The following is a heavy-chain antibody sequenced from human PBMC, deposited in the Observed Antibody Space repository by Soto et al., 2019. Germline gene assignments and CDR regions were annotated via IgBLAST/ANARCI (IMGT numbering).Heavy chain of an antibody. D-gene: IGHD1-1*01. CDR1: GNTFTGYY. CDR2: INPKSGGR. V-gene: IGHV1-2*02. CDR3: ARRGERTGAASDS. Sequence: QVQLVQSGAEVKKPGASVKVSCKASGNTFTGYYIHWVRQAPGQGLEWMGWINPKSGGRSYIQKFQGRVTMTRDTSIPTAYMELNNLKSDDTAVYYCARRGERTGAASDSWGQGTLVAVSS. J-gene: IGHJ4*02.